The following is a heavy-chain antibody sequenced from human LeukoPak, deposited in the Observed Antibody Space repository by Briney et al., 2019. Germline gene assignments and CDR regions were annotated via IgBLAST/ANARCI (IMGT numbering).Heavy chain of an antibody. CDR3: AIVVAAATPFIHFDY. D-gene: IGHD2-15*01. CDR1: GASISSSNYY. Sequence: PSETLSLTCTVSGASISSSNYYWGWIRQPPGKGLEWIGSLYYTRNTYNNPSLKSRVTMSVDTSKKQFSLKLSSVTAADTAVYYCAIVVAAATPFIHFDYWGQGTLVTVSA. J-gene: IGHJ4*02. V-gene: IGHV4-39*01. CDR2: LYYTRNT.